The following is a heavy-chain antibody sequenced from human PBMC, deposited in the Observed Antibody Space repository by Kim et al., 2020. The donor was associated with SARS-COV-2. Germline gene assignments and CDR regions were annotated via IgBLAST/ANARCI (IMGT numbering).Heavy chain of an antibody. V-gene: IGHV3-53*01. J-gene: IGHJ1*01. CDR2: LYSGGNT. CDR3: ARHTVVVTAFRTTAEYFQH. CDR1: GFTVSSNY. Sequence: GGSLRLSCAASGFTVSSNYMSWVRQAPGKGLEWVSVLYSGGNTFYADSVKGRFTASRDDSKNKVYHQMNSLRAEDTAVYYCARHTVVVTAFRTTAEYFQHWGQGTLVTVSS. D-gene: IGHD2-21*02.